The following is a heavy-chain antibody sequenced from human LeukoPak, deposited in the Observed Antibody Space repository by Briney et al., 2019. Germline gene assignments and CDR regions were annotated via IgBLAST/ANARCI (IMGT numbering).Heavy chain of an antibody. V-gene: IGHV3-7*01. D-gene: IGHD4-23*01. J-gene: IGHJ4*02. CDR2: IKQDGSEK. CDR1: GFTFTDYS. CDR3: ARDTPFGYVYGGKSVGFYFDY. Sequence: GGSLRLSCAASGFTFTDYSMSWVRQAPGKGLERVANIKQDGSEKYYVDSVKGRFTISRDNAKNSLYLQMNSLRAEDTAVYYCARDTPFGYVYGGKSVGFYFDYWGQGTLVTVSS.